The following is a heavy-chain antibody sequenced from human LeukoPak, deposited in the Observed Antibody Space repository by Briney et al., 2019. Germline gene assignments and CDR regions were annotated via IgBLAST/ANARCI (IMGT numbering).Heavy chain of an antibody. CDR3: ARPPPKYKYGSGSGGVSFDY. V-gene: IGHV1-18*01. D-gene: IGHD3-10*01. J-gene: IGHJ4*02. CDR1: GYTFTSYG. CDR2: ISAYNGNT. Sequence: ASVKVSCKASGYTFTSYGISWVRQAPGQGLEWMGWISAYNGNTNYAQKLQGRVTMTTDTSTSTAYMELRSLRSDDTAVYYCARPPPKYKYGSGSGGVSFDYWGQGTLVTVSS.